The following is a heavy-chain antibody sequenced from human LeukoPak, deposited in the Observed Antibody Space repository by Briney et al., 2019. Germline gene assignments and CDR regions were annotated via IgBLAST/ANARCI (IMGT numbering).Heavy chain of an antibody. CDR3: AIAIAIPAWAFDL. V-gene: IGHV4-59*01. D-gene: IGHD6-13*01. CDR1: GGSIRSYY. J-gene: IGHJ3*01. Sequence: SETLSLTCTVSGGSIRSYYRSWVRQPPGKGLEWLGYIYNSGSNTYNPSLKSRVTIPVDTSKNRLPLKLNSLTAADTAGYYCAIAIAIPAWAFDLWGQGAVVTVSS. CDR2: IYNSGSN.